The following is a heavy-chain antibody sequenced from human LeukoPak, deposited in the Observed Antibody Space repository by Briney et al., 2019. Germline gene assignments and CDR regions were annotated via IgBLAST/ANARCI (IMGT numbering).Heavy chain of an antibody. Sequence: GGSLRLSCAASGFTFSGFWMSWVRQAPGKGLEWVANMNQDGSEKYYVDSVKGRFTISRDNAKSSLYLQMNSLTAGDTAVYYCARDQVGPEDWGQGTLVTVSS. J-gene: IGHJ4*02. CDR3: ARDQVGPED. CDR1: GFTFSGFW. V-gene: IGHV3-7*01. CDR2: MNQDGSEK. D-gene: IGHD1-26*01.